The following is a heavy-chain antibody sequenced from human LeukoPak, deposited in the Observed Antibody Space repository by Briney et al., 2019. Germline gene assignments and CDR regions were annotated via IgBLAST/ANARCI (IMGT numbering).Heavy chain of an antibody. V-gene: IGHV1-24*01. D-gene: IGHD2-2*01. CDR1: GYTLTELS. CDR3: ATDPYCSSTSCYFG. Sequence: ASVKVSCKVSGYTLTELSMHWVRQAPGKGLEWMGGFDPEDGETIYAQKFQGRVTMTEDTSTDTAYMELSSLRSEDTAVYYCATDPYCSSTSCYFGWGRGTLVTVSS. J-gene: IGHJ4*02. CDR2: FDPEDGET.